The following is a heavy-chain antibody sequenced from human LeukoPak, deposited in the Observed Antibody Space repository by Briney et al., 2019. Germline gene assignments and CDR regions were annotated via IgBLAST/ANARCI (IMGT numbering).Heavy chain of an antibody. D-gene: IGHD2-15*01. CDR1: GYSISNTHY. CDR3: ARNRSGIHFDY. J-gene: IGHJ4*02. CDR2: IYNSGST. Sequence: SETLSLTCAVSGYSISNTHYWGWIRQPPGKGLEWIGRIYNSGSTHYNPSLKTRDTISVHTSMNQLSLKLRSVTAADPAVFFCARNRSGIHFDYWGRGTLVTVSS. V-gene: IGHV4-38-2*01.